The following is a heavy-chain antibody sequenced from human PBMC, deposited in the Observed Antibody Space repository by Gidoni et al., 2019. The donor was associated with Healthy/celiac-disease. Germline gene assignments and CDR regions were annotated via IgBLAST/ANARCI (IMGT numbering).Heavy chain of an antibody. J-gene: IGHJ3*02. CDR3: ARTYYYDSSGTGDAFDI. Sequence: EVQLVQSGAEVKKPGESLKISCKGSGSSFTSYWIGWVRQMPGKGLEWMGIIYPGDSDTRYSPSFQGQVTISADKSISTAYLQWSSLKASDTAMYYCARTYYYDSSGTGDAFDIWGQGTMVTVSS. V-gene: IGHV5-51*01. CDR2: IYPGDSDT. CDR1: GSSFTSYW. D-gene: IGHD3-22*01.